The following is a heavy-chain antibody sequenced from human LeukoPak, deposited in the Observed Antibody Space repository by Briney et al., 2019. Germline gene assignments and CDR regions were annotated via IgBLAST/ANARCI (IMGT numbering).Heavy chain of an antibody. D-gene: IGHD2-21*02. CDR3: ARAAYCGGDCYYYFDY. Sequence: PSQTLSLTCTVSGGSISSGGYYWSWIRQHPGKGLEWIGYIYYSGSTYYNPSLKSRVTMSVDTSKNQFSLKLSSVTAADTAVYFCARAAYCGGDCYYYFDYWGQGTLVTVSS. V-gene: IGHV4-31*03. CDR2: IYYSGST. CDR1: GGSISSGGYY. J-gene: IGHJ4*02.